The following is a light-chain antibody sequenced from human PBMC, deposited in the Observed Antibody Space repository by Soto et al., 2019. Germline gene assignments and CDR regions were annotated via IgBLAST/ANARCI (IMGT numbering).Light chain of an antibody. Sequence: QSVLTLPPSVSRAPGQMVTVSCAGSSSNIGAGYDVDWYQQLPETAPKLLIFGDSNRPPGVPARFSGSKSGTSASLGIIGFQADAQADYYCQSNENGLSVWEVLGTGTKVTGL. V-gene: IGLV1-40*01. CDR2: GDS. CDR1: SSNIGAGYD. J-gene: IGLJ1*01. CDR3: QSNENGLSVWEV.